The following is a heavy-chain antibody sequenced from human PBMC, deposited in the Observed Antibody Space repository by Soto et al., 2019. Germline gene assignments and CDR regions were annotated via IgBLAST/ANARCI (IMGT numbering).Heavy chain of an antibody. CDR3: VSWVSAHFDF. D-gene: IGHD2-8*01. Sequence: GGALRLSCAASGFIFGNHGMAWVRQAPGRAVEXVSXINXXXXXTXXADSVKGRFTISRDNSKSTLDLQMNSLRAEDTAIYYCVSWVSAHFDFWGPGTLVTASS. J-gene: IGHJ4*02. CDR1: GFIFGNHG. V-gene: IGHV3-23*01. CDR2: INXXXXXT.